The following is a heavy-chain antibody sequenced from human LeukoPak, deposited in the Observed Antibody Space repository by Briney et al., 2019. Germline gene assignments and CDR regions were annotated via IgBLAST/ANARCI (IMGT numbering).Heavy chain of an antibody. CDR1: GGSFSGYY. Sequence: SETLSLTCAVYGGSFSGYYWSWIRQPPGKGLEWIGEINHSGSTNYNPSLKSRVTISVDTSKNQSSLKLSSVTAADTAVYYCARFSRFTGYNWFDPWGQEPWSPSPQ. CDR3: ARFSRFTGYNWFDP. J-gene: IGHJ5*02. V-gene: IGHV4-34*01. CDR2: INHSGST. D-gene: IGHD3-3*01.